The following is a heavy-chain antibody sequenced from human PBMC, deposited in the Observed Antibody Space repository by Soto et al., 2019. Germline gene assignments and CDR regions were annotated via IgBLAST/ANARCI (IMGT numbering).Heavy chain of an antibody. V-gene: IGHV3-9*01. CDR1: GFTFDDYA. D-gene: IGHD5-18*01. CDR3: AKDRRGYSYGFFDF. Sequence: SLRLSCAASGFTFDDYAMHWVRQAPGKGLEWVSGISWNSGSIGYADSVKGRFTISRDNAKNSLYLQMNSLRAEDTALYYCAKDRRGYSYGFFDFWGQGTPVTVSS. J-gene: IGHJ4*02. CDR2: ISWNSGSI.